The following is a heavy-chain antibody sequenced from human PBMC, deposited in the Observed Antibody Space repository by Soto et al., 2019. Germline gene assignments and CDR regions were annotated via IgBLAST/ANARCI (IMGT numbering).Heavy chain of an antibody. Sequence: ESLKISCTGVGYSFTSYWIVWVRQMPGKGLEWMGIIYPGDSDTRYSPSFQGQVTISADKSISTAYLQWSRLKASDTSMYYCARGYCTPNICDPWFDPWGQGTLVTVSS. CDR1: GYSFTSYW. D-gene: IGHD2-8*01. CDR3: ARGYCTPNICDPWFDP. CDR2: IYPGDSDT. V-gene: IGHV5-51*01. J-gene: IGHJ5*02.